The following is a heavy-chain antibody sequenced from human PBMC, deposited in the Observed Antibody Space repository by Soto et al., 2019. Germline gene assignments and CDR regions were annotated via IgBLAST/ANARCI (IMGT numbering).Heavy chain of an antibody. CDR1: GGTFSSYA. D-gene: IGHD2-2*01. CDR2: IIPIFGTA. CDR3: ARDVAERLPAAKVAWFDP. J-gene: IGHJ5*02. Sequence: QVQLVQSGAEVKKPGSSVKVSCKASGGTFSSYAISWVRQAPGQGLEWMGGIIPIFGTANYAQKFQGRVTITADESTSTAYMELGSLRSEDTAVYYCARDVAERLPAAKVAWFDPWGQGTLVTVSS. V-gene: IGHV1-69*01.